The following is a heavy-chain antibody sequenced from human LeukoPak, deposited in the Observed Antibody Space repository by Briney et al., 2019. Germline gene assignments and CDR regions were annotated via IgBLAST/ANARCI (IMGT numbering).Heavy chain of an antibody. CDR2: MNPNSGNT. D-gene: IGHD3-3*01. V-gene: IGHV1-8*02. CDR1: GYTFTSYG. Sequence: GASVKLSCKASGYTFTSYGISWVRQATGQGLEWMGWMNPNSGNTGYAQKFQGRVTMTRNTSISTAYMELSSLRSEDTAVYYCARARGVVGDYYYLDVWGRGTTVTVSS. J-gene: IGHJ6*03. CDR3: ARARGVVGDYYYLDV.